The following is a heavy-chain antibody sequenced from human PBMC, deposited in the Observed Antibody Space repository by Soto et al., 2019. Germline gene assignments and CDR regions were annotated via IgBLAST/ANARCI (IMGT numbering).Heavy chain of an antibody. CDR1: GGTFCSYA. Sequence: SGKVACKASGGTFCSYAISWVRQAPGQGLEWMGGIIPIFGTANYAQKFQGRVTVTADESTSTAYMELSSLRSEDTAVYYCAREKAYCGGDCHFDYWGQGTLVTVSS. J-gene: IGHJ4*02. CDR2: IIPIFGTA. V-gene: IGHV1-69*13. CDR3: AREKAYCGGDCHFDY. D-gene: IGHD2-21*02.